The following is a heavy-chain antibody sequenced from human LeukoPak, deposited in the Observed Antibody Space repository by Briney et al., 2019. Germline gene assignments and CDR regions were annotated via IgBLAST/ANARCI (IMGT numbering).Heavy chain of an antibody. D-gene: IGHD3-10*01. V-gene: IGHV1-18*01. CDR1: GGTFRNYA. CDR2: ISAYNGNT. Sequence: ASVKVSCKASGGTFRNYAISWVRQAPGQGLEWMGWISAYNGNTNYAQKLQGRVTMTTDTSTSTAYMELRSLRSDDTAVYYCARSITKGYYYYMDVWGKGTTVTVSS. CDR3: ARSITKGYYYYMDV. J-gene: IGHJ6*03.